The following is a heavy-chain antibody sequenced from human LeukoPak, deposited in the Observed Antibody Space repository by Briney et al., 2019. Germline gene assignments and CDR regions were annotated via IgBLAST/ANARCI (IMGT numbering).Heavy chain of an antibody. D-gene: IGHD1-26*01. Sequence: GGSLRLSCAASGFTFSSYWMSWVRQAPGKGLEWVANIKQDGSEKYYVDSVKGRFTISRDNAKNSLYLQMNSLRAEDTAVYYCARDSGSYYATWAMDVWGKGTTVTVSS. V-gene: IGHV3-7*01. J-gene: IGHJ6*03. CDR3: ARDSGSYYATWAMDV. CDR2: IKQDGSEK. CDR1: GFTFSSYW.